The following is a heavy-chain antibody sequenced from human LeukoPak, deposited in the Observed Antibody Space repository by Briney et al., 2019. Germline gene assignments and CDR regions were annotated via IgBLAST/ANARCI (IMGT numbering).Heavy chain of an antibody. CDR2: IKPDGSAQ. Sequence: PGGSLRLSCATSGFTFSSNWMSWVRHVPGRGLDWVANIKPDGSAQYYAASVKGRFTVSRDNAKNSLYLQMNSLQTEDTAVYYCATDFYDSTWGQGTLVTVSS. CDR1: GFTFSSNW. D-gene: IGHD3-22*01. V-gene: IGHV3-7*03. J-gene: IGHJ5*02. CDR3: ATDFYDST.